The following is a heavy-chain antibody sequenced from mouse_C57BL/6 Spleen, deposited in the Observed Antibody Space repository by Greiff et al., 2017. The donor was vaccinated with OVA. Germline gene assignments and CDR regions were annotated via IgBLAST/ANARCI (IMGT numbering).Heavy chain of an antibody. CDR3: ASPIYYGNYGRAMDY. CDR1: GFTFSSYT. Sequence: EVQVVESGGGLVKPGGSLKLSCAASGFTFSSYTMSWVRQTPEKRLEWVATISGGGGNTYYPDSVKGRFTISRDNAKNTLYLQMSSLRSEDTALYYCASPIYYGNYGRAMDYWGQGTSVTVSS. CDR2: ISGGGGNT. V-gene: IGHV5-9*01. D-gene: IGHD2-1*01. J-gene: IGHJ4*01.